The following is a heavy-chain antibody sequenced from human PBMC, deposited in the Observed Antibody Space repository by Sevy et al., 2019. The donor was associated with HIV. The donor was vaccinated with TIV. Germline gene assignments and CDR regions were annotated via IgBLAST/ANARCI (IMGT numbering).Heavy chain of an antibody. V-gene: IGHV5-51*01. D-gene: IGHD3-3*01. CDR3: ARHAPLGTTFYDCWSVGFVFYGMDV. Sequence: GESLKISCKGSGYSFNKYWVGWVRQLPGKGPEWMGIIYPDDSDTRYSPSFQGHVTISADTSTGTAYVPWTSLQASDTVIHYCARHAPLGTTFYDCWSVGFVFYGMDVWGQGTTVTVSS. J-gene: IGHJ6*02. CDR2: IYPDDSDT. CDR1: GYSFNKYW.